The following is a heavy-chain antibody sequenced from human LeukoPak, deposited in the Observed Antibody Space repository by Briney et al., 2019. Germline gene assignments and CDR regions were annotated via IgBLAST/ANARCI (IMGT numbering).Heavy chain of an antibody. Sequence: PARSLRLSCAAAGFTFDDYAMHWVRQAPGQGLEWVSGISWNSGSIGYADSVKGRFTISRDNAKNSLYLQMNSLRAEDTALYYCAKEDSSGWYSSAFDIWGQGTMVTVSS. CDR3: AKEDSSGWYSSAFDI. J-gene: IGHJ3*02. CDR2: ISWNSGSI. CDR1: GFTFDDYA. D-gene: IGHD6-19*01. V-gene: IGHV3-9*01.